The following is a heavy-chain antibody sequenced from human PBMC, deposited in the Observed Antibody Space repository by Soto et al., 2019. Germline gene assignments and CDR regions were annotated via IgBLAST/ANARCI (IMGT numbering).Heavy chain of an antibody. V-gene: IGHV1-18*01. D-gene: IGHD5-18*01. Sequence: ASVKVSCKASGYTFTSYGISWVRQAPGQGLEWMGWISAYNGNTNYAQKLQGRVTMTTDTSTSTAYMELRSLRSDDTAVYYCARESPWIQLWHYFDYWGQGTLVTVSS. CDR3: ARESPWIQLWHYFDY. J-gene: IGHJ4*02. CDR1: GYTFTSYG. CDR2: ISAYNGNT.